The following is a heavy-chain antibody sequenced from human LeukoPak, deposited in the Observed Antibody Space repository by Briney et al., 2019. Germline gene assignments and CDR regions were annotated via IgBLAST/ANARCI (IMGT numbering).Heavy chain of an antibody. D-gene: IGHD6-19*01. V-gene: IGHV1-8*03. CDR1: GGTFSSYA. Sequence: ASVKVSCKASGGTFSSYAISWVRQAPGQGLEWMGWMNPNSGNTGYAQKFQGRVTITRNTSISTAYMELSSLRSEDTAVYYCAGSIAVAGYDAFDIWGQGTMVTVSS. CDR2: MNPNSGNT. CDR3: AGSIAVAGYDAFDI. J-gene: IGHJ3*02.